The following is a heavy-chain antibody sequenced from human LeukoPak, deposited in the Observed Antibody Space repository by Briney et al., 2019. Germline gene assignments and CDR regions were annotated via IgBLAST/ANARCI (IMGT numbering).Heavy chain of an antibody. D-gene: IGHD5-18*01. CDR2: IYYSGST. CDR3: ASNLRAVTTWLQLSVTTEDYYYGMDV. V-gene: IGHV4-59*08. CDR1: GGSISSYY. Sequence: PSETLSLTCTVSGGSISSYYWSWIRQPPGKGLEWIGYIYYSGSTNYNPSLKSRVTISVDTSKNQFSLKLSSVTAADTAVYYCASNLRAVTTWLQLSVTTEDYYYGMDVWGQGTTVTVSS. J-gene: IGHJ6*02.